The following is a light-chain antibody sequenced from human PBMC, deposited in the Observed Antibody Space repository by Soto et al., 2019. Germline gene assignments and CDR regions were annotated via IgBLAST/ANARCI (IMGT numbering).Light chain of an antibody. CDR3: QQNYSPPPIT. J-gene: IGKJ5*01. V-gene: IGKV1-39*01. CDR2: AAS. Sequence: DIQMTQSPSSLSASAGDRVTITCRASQSITRFLNWYQQKPGKAPKLLIYAASTLQTGVPSRFSGSGSGTDFTLTISSLQPEDFATYYCQQNYSPPPITFGQGTRLEIK. CDR1: QSITRF.